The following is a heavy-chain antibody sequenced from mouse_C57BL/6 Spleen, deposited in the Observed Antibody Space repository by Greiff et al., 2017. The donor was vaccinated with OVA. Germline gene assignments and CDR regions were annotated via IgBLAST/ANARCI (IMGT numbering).Heavy chain of an antibody. J-gene: IGHJ2*01. CDR2: INPSNGGT. D-gene: IGHD4-1*01. CDR1: GYTFTSYW. Sequence: VQLQQPGTELVKPGASVKLSCKASGYTFTSYWMHWVKQRPGQGLEWIGNINPSNGGTNYNEKFKSKATLTVDKSSSTAYMQLSSLTSEDSAVYYCARAGLGLPYYFDYWGQGTTLTVSA. CDR3: ARAGLGLPYYFDY. V-gene: IGHV1-53*01.